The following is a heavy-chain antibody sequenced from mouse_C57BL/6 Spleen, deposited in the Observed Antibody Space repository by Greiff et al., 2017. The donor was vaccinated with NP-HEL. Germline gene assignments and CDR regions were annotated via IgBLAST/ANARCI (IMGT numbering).Heavy chain of an antibody. D-gene: IGHD4-1*01. CDR2: ISDGGSYT. Sequence: DVKLVESGGGLVKPGGSLKLSCAASGFTFSSYAMSWVRQTPEKRLEWVATISDGGSYTYYPDNVKGRFTISRDNAKNNLYLQMSHLKSEDTAMYYCARDRLTGTLDYWGQGTTLTVSS. CDR3: ARDRLTGTLDY. V-gene: IGHV5-4*01. CDR1: GFTFSSYA. J-gene: IGHJ2*01.